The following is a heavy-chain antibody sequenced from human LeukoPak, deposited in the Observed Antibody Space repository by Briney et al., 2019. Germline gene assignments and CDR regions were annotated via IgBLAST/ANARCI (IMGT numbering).Heavy chain of an antibody. D-gene: IGHD3-10*01. CDR2: IYYSGST. Sequence: SETLSLTCTVSGGSISSYYWSWIRQPPGKGLEWIGYIYYSGSTNYNPSLKSRVTISVDTSKNQFSLKLSSVTAADTAVYYCARAPMVRGVIPEDYFDYWGQGTLVTVSS. CDR3: ARAPMVRGVIPEDYFDY. J-gene: IGHJ4*02. CDR1: GGSISSYY. V-gene: IGHV4-59*01.